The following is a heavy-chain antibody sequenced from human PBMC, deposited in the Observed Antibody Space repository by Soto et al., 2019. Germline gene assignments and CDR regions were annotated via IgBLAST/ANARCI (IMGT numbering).Heavy chain of an antibody. J-gene: IGHJ4*02. CDR2: IYYTGGT. Sequence: QVQLQESGPGLVKPSQTLSLTCTVSGGSISSDGYYWSWIRQHPGTGLEWIGYIYYTGGTNYNPSLKSRVTISVDTSKNQFFLKLYAVPAADTAVYYCARRKDGYNYYFDYVGQGTLVTVSS. D-gene: IGHD5-12*01. CDR1: GGSISSDGYY. V-gene: IGHV4-31*03. CDR3: ARRKDGYNYYFDY.